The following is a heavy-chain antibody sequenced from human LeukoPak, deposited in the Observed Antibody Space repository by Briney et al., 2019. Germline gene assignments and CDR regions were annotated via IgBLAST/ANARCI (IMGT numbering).Heavy chain of an antibody. D-gene: IGHD6-19*01. CDR2: IKPNSGGT. CDR1: GYTFTDYY. CDR3: AREPVTGTLNFFDP. V-gene: IGHV1-2*02. J-gene: IGHJ5*02. Sequence: ASVKVSCKASGYTFTDYYLHWVRQAPGQGLEWMGWIKPNSGGTNYAHKFQGRVTMTRDTSLNTAYMELNRLISDDTAVYYCAREPVTGTLNFFDPWGQGALVTVSS.